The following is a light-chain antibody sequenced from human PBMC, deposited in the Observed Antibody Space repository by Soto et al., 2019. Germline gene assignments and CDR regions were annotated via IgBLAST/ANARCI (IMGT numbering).Light chain of an antibody. J-gene: IGKJ1*01. CDR1: QTVSGN. V-gene: IGKV3-15*01. Sequence: EIVMTQSPATLSVSPGERATVSCRASQTVSGNLAWYQQRPGQAPRLLMYGASTRATGIPARFSGSGSGTDFTLTISRLEPEDSAVYHCQQYGSSPTTFGQGTKVDIK. CDR2: GAS. CDR3: QQYGSSPTT.